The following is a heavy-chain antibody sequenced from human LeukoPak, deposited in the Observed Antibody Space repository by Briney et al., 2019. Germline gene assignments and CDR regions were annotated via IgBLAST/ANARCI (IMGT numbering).Heavy chain of an antibody. V-gene: IGHV3-48*03. D-gene: IGHD3-10*01. J-gene: IGHJ4*02. CDR1: GFTFSSYE. CDR3: ARDGSGRVPEMSAPDY. CDR2: ISSSGSTI. Sequence: PGGSLRLSCAASGFTFSSYEMNWVRQAPGKGLEWVSYISSSGSTIYYADSVKGRFTISRDNAKNSLYLQMNSLRADDTAVYYCARDGSGRVPEMSAPDYWGQGTLVTVSS.